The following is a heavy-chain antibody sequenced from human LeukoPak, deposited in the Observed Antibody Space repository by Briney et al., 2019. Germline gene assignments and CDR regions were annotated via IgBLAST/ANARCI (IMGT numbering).Heavy chain of an antibody. Sequence: ASVKVSCKASKYTFTNYYIHWVRQAPGQGLEWMGWMNPSTGVTNYAQNFQGRVTMTRDTSISTAYMELSRLRSDDTAVYYCATHYGSGSLYYMDVWGKGTTVTISS. CDR1: KYTFTNYY. CDR2: MNPSTGVT. V-gene: IGHV1-2*02. D-gene: IGHD3-10*01. CDR3: ATHYGSGSLYYMDV. J-gene: IGHJ6*03.